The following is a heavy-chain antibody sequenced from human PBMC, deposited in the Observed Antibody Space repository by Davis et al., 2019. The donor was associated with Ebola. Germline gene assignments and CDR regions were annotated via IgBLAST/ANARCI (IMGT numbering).Heavy chain of an antibody. CDR1: GFSFSTYA. CDR3: AKGTPIDYHGSGNSEYGMDV. CDR2: ISSRGDTT. J-gene: IGHJ6*02. D-gene: IGHD3-10*01. Sequence: PGGSLRLSCVASGFSFSTYAMRWVRQAPGKGLECVSGISSRGDTTFYADSVKGRFTVSRDNSNNTLFLQMNSLRVEDAAVYFCAKGTPIDYHGSGNSEYGMDVWGQGTTVTVSS. V-gene: IGHV3-23*01.